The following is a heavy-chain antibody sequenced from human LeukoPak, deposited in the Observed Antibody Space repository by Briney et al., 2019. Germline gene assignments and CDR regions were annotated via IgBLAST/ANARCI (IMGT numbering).Heavy chain of an antibody. CDR3: AKDISRITIFGVVGQIDY. V-gene: IGHV3-9*01. CDR2: ISWNSGSI. Sequence: GGSLRLSCAASGFTFSSYAMYWVRQAPGKGLEWVSGISWNSGSIGYADSVKGRFTISRDNAKNSLYLQMNSLRAEDTALYYCAKDISRITIFGVVGQIDYWGQGTLVTVSS. CDR1: GFTFSSYA. D-gene: IGHD3-3*01. J-gene: IGHJ4*02.